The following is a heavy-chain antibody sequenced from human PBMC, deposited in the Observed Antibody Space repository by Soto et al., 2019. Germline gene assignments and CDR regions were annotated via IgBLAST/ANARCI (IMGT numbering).Heavy chain of an antibody. CDR1: GFTFSSYW. Sequence: GGSLRLSCAASGFTFSSYWMSWVRQAPGKGLEWMANIKQDGSEKYYVDSVKGRFTISRDNAKNSLYLQMNSLRAEDTAVYYCARDLYSYYGSGSYYTLPGYWGQGTLVTVSS. CDR3: ARDLYSYYGSGSYYTLPGY. J-gene: IGHJ4*02. D-gene: IGHD3-10*01. CDR2: IKQDGSEK. V-gene: IGHV3-7*01.